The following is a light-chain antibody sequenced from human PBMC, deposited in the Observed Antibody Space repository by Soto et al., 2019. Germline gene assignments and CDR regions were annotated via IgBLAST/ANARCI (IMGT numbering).Light chain of an antibody. J-gene: IGKJ1*01. V-gene: IGKV1-5*03. CDR3: QQYKSYPLT. Sequence: IRMTQSPSTQSASVGDRVTITCRASQSIGNWLAWYQQKPGRAPKFLIYEAPSLESGVPSRFSGSGSGTEFTLTISGLQPDDFATYYCQQYKSYPLTFGQGTKVDIK. CDR1: QSIGNW. CDR2: EAP.